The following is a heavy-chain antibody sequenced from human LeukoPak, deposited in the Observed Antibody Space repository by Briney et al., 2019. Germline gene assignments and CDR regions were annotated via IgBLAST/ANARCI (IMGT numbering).Heavy chain of an antibody. Sequence: PSETLSLTCAVYGGSFRGYYWSWIRQPPGKGLEWIGEINHSGSTNYNPSLKSRVTISVDTSKNQFSLKLSSVTAADTAVYYCARGEWFGKLIQDYWGQGTLVTVSS. J-gene: IGHJ4*02. CDR2: INHSGST. D-gene: IGHD3-10*01. CDR3: ARGEWFGKLIQDY. CDR1: GGSFRGYY. V-gene: IGHV4-34*01.